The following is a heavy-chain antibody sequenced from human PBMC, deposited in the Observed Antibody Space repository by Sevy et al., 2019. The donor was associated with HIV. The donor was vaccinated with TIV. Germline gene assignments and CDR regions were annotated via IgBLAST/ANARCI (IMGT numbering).Heavy chain of an antibody. V-gene: IGHV3-23*01. Sequence: GGSLRLSCAASGFTFSSYAMSWVRQAPGKGLEWVSAISGSGGSTYYAHSVKGRLTISRDNSKNTLYLQMSSLRAEDTAVYYCAKVPGWGITMVRGVSPYFDYWVQGTLVTVSS. CDR3: AKVPGWGITMVRGVSPYFDY. J-gene: IGHJ4*02. CDR1: GFTFSSYA. D-gene: IGHD3-10*01. CDR2: ISGSGGST.